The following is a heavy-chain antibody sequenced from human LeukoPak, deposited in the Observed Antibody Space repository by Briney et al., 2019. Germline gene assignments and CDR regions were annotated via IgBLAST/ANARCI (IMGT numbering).Heavy chain of an antibody. CDR2: INAGNGNT. Sequence: ASVKVSCKASGYTFTSYAMHWVRQAPGQRLEWMGWINAGNGNTKYSQKFQGRVTITRDTSASTAYMELRSLRSDDTAVYYCARDPQSNYSGRSDYWGQGTLVTVSS. CDR1: GYTFTSYA. CDR3: ARDPQSNYSGRSDY. J-gene: IGHJ4*02. D-gene: IGHD1-26*01. V-gene: IGHV1-3*01.